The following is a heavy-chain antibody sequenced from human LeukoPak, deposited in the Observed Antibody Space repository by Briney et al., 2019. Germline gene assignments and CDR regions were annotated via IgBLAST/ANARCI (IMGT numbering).Heavy chain of an antibody. CDR1: GFTFSSYS. V-gene: IGHV3-48*01. D-gene: IGHD3-3*01. CDR3: ARTTQFWSDQKEEIDY. Sequence: PGGSLRLSCAASGFTFSSYSMNWVRQAPGKGLEWVSYISSSSSTIYYADSVKGRFTISRDNAKNSLYLQMNSLRAEDTAVYYCARTTQFWSDQKEEIDYWGQGTLVTVSS. J-gene: IGHJ4*02. CDR2: ISSSSSTI.